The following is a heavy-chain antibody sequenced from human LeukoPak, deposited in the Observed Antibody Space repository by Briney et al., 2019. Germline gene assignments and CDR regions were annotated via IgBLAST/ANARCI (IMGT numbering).Heavy chain of an antibody. CDR2: IYYSGST. CDR3: ARHVLRYSSGWYYFDY. J-gene: IGHJ4*02. V-gene: IGHV4-39*01. D-gene: IGHD6-19*01. CDR1: GGSISNSGFY. Sequence: SETLSLTCTVSGGSISNSGFYWGWIRQPPGKRLEWIGSIYYSGSTYYNPSLKSRVTISVDTSKNQFSLKLSSVTAADTAVYYCARHVLRYSSGWYYFDYWGQGTLVTVSS.